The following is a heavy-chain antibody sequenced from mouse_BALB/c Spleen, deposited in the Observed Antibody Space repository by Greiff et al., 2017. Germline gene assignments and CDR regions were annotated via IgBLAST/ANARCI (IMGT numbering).Heavy chain of an antibody. V-gene: IGHV8-12*01. J-gene: IGHJ2*01. CDR2: IYWDDDK. Sequence: QVTLKESGPGILQPSQTLSLTCSFSGFSLSTSGMGVSWIRQPSGKGLEWLAHIYWDDDKRYNPSLKSRLTISKDTSRNQVFLKITSVDTADTATYHCARGYYYGRSSCDHGGQGTTLTVSS. CDR3: ARGYYYGRSSCDH. CDR1: GFSLSTSGMG. D-gene: IGHD1-1*01.